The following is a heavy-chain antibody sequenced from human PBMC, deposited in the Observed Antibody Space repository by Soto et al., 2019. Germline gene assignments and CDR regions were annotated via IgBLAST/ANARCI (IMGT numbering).Heavy chain of an antibody. J-gene: IGHJ4*02. CDR3: ARETDYVWGSYRYVDY. CDR2: IYYSGST. D-gene: IGHD3-16*02. CDR1: GGSISSGDYY. V-gene: IGHV4-30-4*01. Sequence: QVQLQESGPGLVKPSQTLSLTCTVSGGSISSGDYYWSWIRQPPGKGLEWIGYIYYSGSTYYNPSLKIRFTISVDTSKTQFSLKLSSVTAADTAVYYCARETDYVWGSYRYVDYWGQGTLVTVSS.